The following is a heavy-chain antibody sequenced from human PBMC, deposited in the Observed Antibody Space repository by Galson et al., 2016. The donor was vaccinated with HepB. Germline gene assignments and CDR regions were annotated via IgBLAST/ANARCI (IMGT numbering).Heavy chain of an antibody. D-gene: IGHD3-22*01. J-gene: IGHJ4*02. V-gene: IGHV3-11*06. CDR3: ARDHAGLYDNSGSYFDA. CDR2: ISSTSTYT. Sequence: SLRLSCAASGFSFSNYYMTWIRKAPGKGLEWISYISSTSTYTNYADSVKGRFIISRDNSKNTVYLQMRSLGVGDAAVYYCARDHAGLYDNSGSYFDAWGRGTLVTVSS. CDR1: GFSFSNYY.